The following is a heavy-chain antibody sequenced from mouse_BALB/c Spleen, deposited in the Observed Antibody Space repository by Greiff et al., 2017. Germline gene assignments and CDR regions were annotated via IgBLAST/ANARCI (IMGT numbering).Heavy chain of an antibody. CDR3: ARMGITTVVPLDY. CDR2: ISYSGST. Sequence: DVKLQESGPSLVKPSQTLSLTCSVTGDSITSGYWNWIRKFPGNKLEYMGYISYSGSTYYNPSLKSRISITRDTSKNQYYLQLNSVTTEDTATYYCARMGITTVVPLDYWGQGTTLTVSS. V-gene: IGHV3-8*02. CDR1: GDSITSGY. J-gene: IGHJ2*01. D-gene: IGHD1-1*01.